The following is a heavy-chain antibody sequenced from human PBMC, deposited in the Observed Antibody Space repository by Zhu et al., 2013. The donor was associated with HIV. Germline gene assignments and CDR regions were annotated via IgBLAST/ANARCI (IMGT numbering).Heavy chain of an antibody. CDR3: ARADRVVIDY. Sequence: VQLVQSGREVTKPGASVKVPARHLGYTFTSYRILHWVRQAPGQGLEWMGIINPSGGSTSYAQKFQGRVTMTRDTSTSTAYMELSRLKSDDTAVYYCARADRVVIDYWGQGTLVTVSS. V-gene: IGHV1-46*01. J-gene: IGHJ4*02. CDR1: GYTFTSYR. CDR2: INPSGGST. D-gene: IGHD2-21*01.